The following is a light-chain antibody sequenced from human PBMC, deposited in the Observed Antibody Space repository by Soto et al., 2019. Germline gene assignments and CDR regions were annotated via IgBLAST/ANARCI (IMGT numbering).Light chain of an antibody. J-gene: IGKJ5*01. CDR2: GAS. CDR3: QQYGSSPSAT. CDR1: QSVSSSY. V-gene: IGKV3-20*01. Sequence: EIVLTQSPGTLSLSPGERATLSCRASQSVSSSYLAWYQQKPGQAPRLLIYGASSRATGIPDRFSGSGSGTDFTLTISRLEPEDFAVYYCQQYGSSPSATFGQGKRLEIK.